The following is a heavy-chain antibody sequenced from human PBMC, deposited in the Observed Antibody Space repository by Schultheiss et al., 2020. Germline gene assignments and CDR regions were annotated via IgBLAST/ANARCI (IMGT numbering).Heavy chain of an antibody. CDR1: GFTFSSYA. CDR2: ISYDGSNK. D-gene: IGHD1-26*01. V-gene: IGHV3-30*04. CDR3: ARGSYPPFYYYYGMDV. J-gene: IGHJ6*04. Sequence: GGSLRLSCAASGFTFSSYAMHWVRQAPGKGLEWVAVISYDGSNKYYADSVKGRFTISRDNSKNTLYLQMNSLRDEDTAVYYCARGSYPPFYYYYGMDVWGKGTTVTVSS.